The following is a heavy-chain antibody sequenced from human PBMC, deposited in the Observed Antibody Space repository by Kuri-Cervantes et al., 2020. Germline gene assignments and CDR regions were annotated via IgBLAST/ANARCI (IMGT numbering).Heavy chain of an antibody. CDR3: ARVRSSGWRGLFRFDP. CDR1: GGSISSSFW. D-gene: IGHD6-19*01. J-gene: IGHJ5*02. V-gene: IGHV4-4*02. Sequence: SETLSLTCAVSGGSISSSFWWSWVRQPPGKGLEWIGEIFHSGNTNYNPSLKSRVTISVDTSKNQFSLKLSSVTAADTAVYYCARVRSSGWRGLFRFDPWGQGTLVTVSS. CDR2: IFHSGNT.